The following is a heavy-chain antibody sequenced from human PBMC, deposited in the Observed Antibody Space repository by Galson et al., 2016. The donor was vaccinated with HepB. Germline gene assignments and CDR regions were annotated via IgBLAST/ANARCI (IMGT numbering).Heavy chain of an antibody. CDR2: FSGGVVTT. D-gene: IGHD3-10*01. Sequence: SLRLSCAASGFTFSRYAMSWVRQTPGKGLEWVSTFSGGVVTTYYADSVRGRVTMSRDNSKSTMYQQMNSLGAEDTAIYYCAKALAPYCSGGSCFRGFDSWGRGTLVTVSS. V-gene: IGHV3-23*01. CDR1: GFTFSRYA. J-gene: IGHJ4*02. CDR3: AKALAPYCSGGSCFRGFDS.